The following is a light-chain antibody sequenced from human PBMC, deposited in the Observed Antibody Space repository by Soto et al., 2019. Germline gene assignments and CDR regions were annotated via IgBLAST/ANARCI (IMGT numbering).Light chain of an antibody. CDR2: ALS. V-gene: IGLV2-14*01. CDR3: SSYTSSSTHVV. Sequence: QSALTQPASVSGSPGQSITISCTGSSSDVGGYNYVSWYQQHPGKAPKLMIYALSNRPSGVSNRFSGSKSGNTASLTISGLQAEDEADYYGSSYTSSSTHVVFGGGTKLTVL. CDR1: SSDVGGYNY. J-gene: IGLJ2*01.